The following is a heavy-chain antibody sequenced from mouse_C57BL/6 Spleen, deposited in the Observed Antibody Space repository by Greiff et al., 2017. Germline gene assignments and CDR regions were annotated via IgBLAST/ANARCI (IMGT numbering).Heavy chain of an antibody. V-gene: IGHV3-1*01. CDR3: ARGDDYDWYCDV. CDR2: ISYSGST. Sequence: EVKLQESGPGMVKPSQSLSLTCTVTGYSITSGYDWHWIRHFPGDKLEWMGYISYSGSTNSNPSLTTRISITRDTSKNHFFLKLNSVTTEDTATYYCARGDDYDWYCDVWGTGTTVTVSS. D-gene: IGHD2-4*01. J-gene: IGHJ1*03. CDR1: GYSITSGYD.